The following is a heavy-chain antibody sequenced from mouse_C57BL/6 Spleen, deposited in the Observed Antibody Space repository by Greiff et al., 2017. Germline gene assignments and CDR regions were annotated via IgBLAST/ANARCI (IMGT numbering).Heavy chain of an antibody. CDR3: ARYGSSYYFDY. CDR1: GYTFTSYW. V-gene: IGHV1-69*01. J-gene: IGHJ2*01. CDR2: IDPSDSYT. Sequence: QVQLQQPGAELVMPGASVKLSCKASGYTFTSYWMHWVKQRPGQGLEWIGEIDPSDSYTNYNQKFKGKSTVTVDKSSSTAYMQLSSLTSEDSAVYYCARYGSSYYFDYWGQGTTLTVSS. D-gene: IGHD1-1*01.